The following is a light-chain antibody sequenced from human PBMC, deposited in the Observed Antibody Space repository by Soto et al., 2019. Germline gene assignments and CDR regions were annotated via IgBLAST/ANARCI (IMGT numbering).Light chain of an antibody. Sequence: DIQMTQSPSTLSASVGDRVTITCRASQSISSWLAWYQQKPGKAPKLLIYKASTLESGVPSRFSGSGSGTEFALTITSLQPDDFATYYCQQYNSYPLTFGGGTKVEIK. V-gene: IGKV1-5*03. CDR2: KAS. CDR3: QQYNSYPLT. J-gene: IGKJ4*01. CDR1: QSISSW.